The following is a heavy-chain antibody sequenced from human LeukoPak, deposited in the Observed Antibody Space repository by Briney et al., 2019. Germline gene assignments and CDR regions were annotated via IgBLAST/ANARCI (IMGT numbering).Heavy chain of an antibody. CDR2: ISAYNGNT. CDR1: GYTFTSYG. D-gene: IGHD3-10*01. V-gene: IGHV1-18*01. J-gene: IGHJ4*02. Sequence: ASVKVSCKASGYTFTSYGISWVRQAPGQGLEWMGWISAYNGNTNYAQKLQGRVTMTTDTSTSTAYMELRSLRSDDTAVYYCARVSMVRGVIKTETSLDYWGQGTLVTVSS. CDR3: ARVSMVRGVIKTETSLDY.